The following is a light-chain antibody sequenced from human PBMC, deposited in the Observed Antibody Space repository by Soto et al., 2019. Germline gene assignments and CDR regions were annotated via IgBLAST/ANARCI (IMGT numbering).Light chain of an antibody. J-gene: IGKJ3*01. Sequence: DIVMTQSPDSLAVSLGETATINCKSSQSLLYFSNILDYLTWYQQKPGQPPRLLIYWASTRESGVPDRFSGSGSGTDFTLTITSLQAEDVAVYYCQQYYTTPFTFGPGTKVEIK. CDR3: QQYYTTPFT. CDR1: QSLLYFSNILDY. V-gene: IGKV4-1*01. CDR2: WAS.